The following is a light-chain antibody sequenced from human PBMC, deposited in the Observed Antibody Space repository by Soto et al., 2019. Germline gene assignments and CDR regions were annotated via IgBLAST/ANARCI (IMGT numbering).Light chain of an antibody. J-gene: IGLJ2*01. V-gene: IGLV2-14*03. Sequence: QSVLTQSPSASGTPGQRVTISCSGSASTIGRNYVSWYQQHPGKAPKLMLYDVNIRPSGVSNRFSGSKSGNTASLTISGLQAEDEADYYCTSWTTSTTMIFGGGTKVTVL. CDR3: TSWTTSTTMI. CDR2: DVN. CDR1: ASTIGRNY.